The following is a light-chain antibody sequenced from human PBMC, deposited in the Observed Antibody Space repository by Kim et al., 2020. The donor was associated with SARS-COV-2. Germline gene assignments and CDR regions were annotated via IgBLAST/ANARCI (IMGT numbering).Light chain of an antibody. CDR1: QRVTSNY. J-gene: IGKJ4*01. Sequence: SPGDRATLSCRASQRVTSNYLASYQQKPGQAPRLLIYGASSRATGIPDRFSGSGSGTDFTLTISILEPEDFAVYYCQQYGGSPLSFGGGTKVDIK. CDR2: GAS. CDR3: QQYGGSPLS. V-gene: IGKV3-20*01.